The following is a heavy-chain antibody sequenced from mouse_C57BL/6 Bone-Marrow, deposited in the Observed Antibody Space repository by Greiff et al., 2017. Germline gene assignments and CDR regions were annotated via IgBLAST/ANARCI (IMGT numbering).Heavy chain of an antibody. V-gene: IGHV1-81*01. CDR3: ARWAGTGGWYFDV. Sequence: VHLVESGAELARPGASVKLSCKASGYTFTSYGISWVKQRTGQGLEWIGEIYPRSGNTSYNEKFKGKATLTADKSSSTAYMELRSLTSEDSAVYFCARWAGTGGWYFDVWGTGTTVTVSS. J-gene: IGHJ1*03. CDR1: GYTFTSYG. D-gene: IGHD4-1*01. CDR2: IYPRSGNT.